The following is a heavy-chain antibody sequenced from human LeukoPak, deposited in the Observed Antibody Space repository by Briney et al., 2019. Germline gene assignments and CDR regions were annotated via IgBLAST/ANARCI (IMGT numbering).Heavy chain of an antibody. J-gene: IGHJ4*02. CDR1: GGSISSSSYY. CDR2: IYYSGST. CDR3: ARSPQTTMGAFYSDY. Sequence: SETLSLTCTVSGGSISSSSYYWGWIRQPPGKGLEWIGSIYYSGSTYYNPSLKSRVTISVDTSKNQFSLKLSSVTAADTAVYYCARSPQTTMGAFYSDYWGQGTLVNVSS. D-gene: IGHD1-1*01. V-gene: IGHV4-39*01.